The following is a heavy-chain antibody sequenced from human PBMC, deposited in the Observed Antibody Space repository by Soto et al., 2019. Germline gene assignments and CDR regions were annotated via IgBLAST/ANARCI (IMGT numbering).Heavy chain of an antibody. CDR2: IYYSGRT. J-gene: IGHJ3*02. Sequence: QLQLQESGPGLVKPSETLSLTCTVSGDSISSSSYYWGWVRQPPGKELEWIGIIYYSGRTYHNPSLKSRVPISVDTSKNQFSLQLTSVTAADTAVYYCARRRTAYCSGGSCYEKGAFDIWGQGTTVTVSS. D-gene: IGHD2-15*01. CDR3: ARRRTAYCSGGSCYEKGAFDI. CDR1: GDSISSSSYY. V-gene: IGHV4-39*01.